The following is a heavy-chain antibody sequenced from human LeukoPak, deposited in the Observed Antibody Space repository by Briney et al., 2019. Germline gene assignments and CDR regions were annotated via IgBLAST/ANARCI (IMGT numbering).Heavy chain of an antibody. CDR2: IYYSRST. CDR3: ARDGYNSGYFDY. D-gene: IGHD5-24*01. V-gene: IGHV4-30-4*01. Sequence: SQTLSLTCTVSGASISSGGYYWNWIRQPPGKGLEWIGYIYYSRSTSYSPSLKSRLTISVDTSKNQFSLKLSSVTAADTAVYYCARDGYNSGYFDYWGQGTLVTVSS. CDR1: GASISSGGYY. J-gene: IGHJ4*02.